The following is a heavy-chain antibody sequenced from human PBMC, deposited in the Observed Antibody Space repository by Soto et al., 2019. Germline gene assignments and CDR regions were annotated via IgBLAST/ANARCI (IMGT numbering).Heavy chain of an antibody. V-gene: IGHV4-59*01. Sequence: SETLSLTCTVSGGSISRYYWSWIRQPPGKGLEWIGYIYYSGSTNYNPSLKSRVTISVDTSKNQFSLKLSSVTAADTAVYYCAREGYCSGGSCYSRDAFDIWGQGTMVTVSS. CDR3: AREGYCSGGSCYSRDAFDI. D-gene: IGHD2-15*01. CDR2: IYYSGST. J-gene: IGHJ3*02. CDR1: GGSISRYY.